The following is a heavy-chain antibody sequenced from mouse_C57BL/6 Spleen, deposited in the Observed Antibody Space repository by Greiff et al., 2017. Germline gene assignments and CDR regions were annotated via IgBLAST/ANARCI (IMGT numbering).Heavy chain of an antibody. V-gene: IGHV8-12*01. CDR2: IYWDDDK. CDR3: ARRAEGYDGYDSWFAY. J-gene: IGHJ3*01. CDR1: GSSLSTSGMG. Sequence: QVTLKVCGPGILQSSQTLSLTCSFSGSSLSTSGMGVSWIRQPSGKGLEWLAHIYWDDDKRYNPSLKSRLTISKDTSRNQVFLKVTSVDTADTATYYCARRAEGYDGYDSWFAYWGQGTLVTVSA. D-gene: IGHD2-3*01.